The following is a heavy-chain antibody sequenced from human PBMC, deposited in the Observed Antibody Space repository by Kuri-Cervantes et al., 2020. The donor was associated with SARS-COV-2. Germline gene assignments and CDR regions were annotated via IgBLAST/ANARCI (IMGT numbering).Heavy chain of an antibody. V-gene: IGHV3-21*01. D-gene: IGHD3-3*01. CDR3: AKDGHDFWSGYYAPARNYYYYYMDV. CDR2: ISSSSSQR. Sequence: GESLKISCAASGFTFSTYSMTWVRQAPGKGLEWVSSISSSSSQRYYVDSVKGRFTISRDNSKNTLYLQMNSLRAEDTAVYYCAKDGHDFWSGYYAPARNYYYYYMDVWGKGTTVTVSS. J-gene: IGHJ6*03. CDR1: GFTFSTYS.